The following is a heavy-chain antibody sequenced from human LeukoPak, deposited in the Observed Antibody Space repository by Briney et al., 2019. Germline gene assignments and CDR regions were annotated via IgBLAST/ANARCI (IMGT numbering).Heavy chain of an antibody. V-gene: IGHV4-34*01. Sequence: SETLSLTCAVYGGSFSGYYWSWIRQPPGKGLEWIGEINHSGSTNYNPSLKSRVTITVDTSKKQFSLKLGSVTAADTAVYYCARPHPTPVTTPYWYFALWGRGTLVTVSS. CDR2: INHSGST. D-gene: IGHD4-17*01. CDR1: GGSFSGYY. CDR3: ARPHPTPVTTPYWYFAL. J-gene: IGHJ2*01.